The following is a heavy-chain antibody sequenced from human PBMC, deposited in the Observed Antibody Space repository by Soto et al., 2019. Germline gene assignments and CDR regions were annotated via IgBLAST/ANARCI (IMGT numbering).Heavy chain of an antibody. V-gene: IGHV3-74*01. CDR3: GRGYYPIVAFPAAIDY. D-gene: IGHD2-2*02. J-gene: IGHJ4*02. Sequence: EVQLVESGGGLVQPGGSLRLSCAASEFTFSSYWMHWVRQVPGKGLVWVSRINSDGSSTGYADSVNGRFTISRDTAKNTMYRQMNRLRAEDTAVYYCGRGYYPIVAFPAAIDYWGQGTLVTVSS. CDR1: EFTFSSYW. CDR2: INSDGSST.